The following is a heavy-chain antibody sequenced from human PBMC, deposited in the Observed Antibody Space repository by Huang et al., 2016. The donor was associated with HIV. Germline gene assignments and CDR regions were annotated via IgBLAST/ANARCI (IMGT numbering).Heavy chain of an antibody. CDR1: GFSFSGSA. V-gene: IGHV3-73*02. Sequence: EVHLVESGGGLVQPGGSLKLSCAASGFSFSGSAMHWVRQASGKGLEWVGRIRNKDKNYATAYAASVTGRFSIFRDDSKKTVYLQMDSLKSEDTALYYCPRHLGGYDSSGAASANFWGQGTLVTVSS. CDR3: PRHLGGYDSSGAASANF. CDR2: IRNKDKNYAT. D-gene: IGHD3-22*01. J-gene: IGHJ4*02.